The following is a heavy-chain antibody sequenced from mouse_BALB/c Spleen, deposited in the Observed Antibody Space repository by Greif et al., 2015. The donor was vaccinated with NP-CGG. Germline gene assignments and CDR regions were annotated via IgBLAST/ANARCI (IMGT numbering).Heavy chain of an antibody. D-gene: IGHD2-1*01. J-gene: IGHJ2*01. CDR2: IYPGGGYT. V-gene: IGHV1-63*02. Sequence: LQESGAELVRPGTSVKTSCKASGYTFTNYWLGWVKQRPGHGLEWIGDIYPGGGYTNYNEKFKGKATLTADTSSSTAYMQLSSLTSEDSAVYFCARGGGNYAYYFDYWGQGTTLTVSS. CDR1: GYTFTNYW. CDR3: ARGGGNYAYYFDY.